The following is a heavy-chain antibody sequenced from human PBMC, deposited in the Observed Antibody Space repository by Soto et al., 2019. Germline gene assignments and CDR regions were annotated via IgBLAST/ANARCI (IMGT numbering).Heavy chain of an antibody. CDR2: ISSSSSTI. CDR3: ASEYDYGDLNYYYYGMDV. CDR1: GFTFSSYS. V-gene: IGHV3-48*02. J-gene: IGHJ6*02. D-gene: IGHD4-17*01. Sequence: EVQLVESGGGLVQPGGSLRLSCAASGFTFSSYSMNWVRQAPGKGLEWVSYISSSSSTIYYADSVKGRFTISRDNAKYSLYLQMNSLRDEDTAVYYCASEYDYGDLNYYYYGMDVWGQGTTVTVSS.